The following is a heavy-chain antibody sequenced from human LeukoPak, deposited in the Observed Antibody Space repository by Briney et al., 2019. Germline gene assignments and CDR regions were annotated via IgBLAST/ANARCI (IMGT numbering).Heavy chain of an antibody. D-gene: IGHD6-19*01. V-gene: IGHV3-23*01. Sequence: GGSLRLSCAASGFTFSSYAMSWVRLAPGKGLEWVSTISGSGGNTYYADSVKGRFAISRDNSKNTLYLQMNSLRAEDTAVYYCAKSLGIAVAGYYFDYWGQGTLVTVSS. J-gene: IGHJ4*02. CDR1: GFTFSSYA. CDR2: ISGSGGNT. CDR3: AKSLGIAVAGYYFDY.